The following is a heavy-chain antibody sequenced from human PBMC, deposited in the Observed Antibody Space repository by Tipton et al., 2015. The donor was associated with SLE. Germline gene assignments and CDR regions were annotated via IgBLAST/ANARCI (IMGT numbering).Heavy chain of an antibody. Sequence: SLRLSCVASGFTFSRHPMSWVRQAPGKGLQWVAAVTAGGGSTYHADSVKGRFAVSRDNSRNTLFLQLNNLRVEDTALYYCAKSQVEGGLGRPTALRVIRPPFDYWGQGVLVTVSS. CDR2: VTAGGGST. CDR3: AKSQVEGGLGRPTALRVIRPPFDY. CDR1: GFTFSRHP. D-gene: IGHD3-3*01. V-gene: IGHV3-23*01. J-gene: IGHJ4*01.